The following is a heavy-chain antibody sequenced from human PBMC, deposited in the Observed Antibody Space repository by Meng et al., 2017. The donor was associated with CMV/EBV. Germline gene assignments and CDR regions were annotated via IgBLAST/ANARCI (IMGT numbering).Heavy chain of an antibody. CDR2: IYYSGST. D-gene: IGHD6-13*01. J-gene: IGHJ4*02. Sequence: ESLKISCPVSGGSISSSSYYWGWIRQPPRKGLEWIGSIYYSGSTYYNPSLKSRVTISVDTSKNQFSLKLSSVTAADTAVYYCARLAAAGLATLDYWGQGTLVTVSS. CDR3: ARLAAAGLATLDY. V-gene: IGHV4-39*01. CDR1: GGSISSSSYY.